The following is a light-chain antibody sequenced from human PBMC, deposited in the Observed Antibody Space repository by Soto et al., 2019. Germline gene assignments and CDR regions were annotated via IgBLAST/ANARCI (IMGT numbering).Light chain of an antibody. V-gene: IGKV3-11*01. CDR3: QQRSNGLS. J-gene: IGKJ3*01. CDR2: DAS. Sequence: EIVLTQSPAILSLSPGERATLSCRASQSVSRNLDWYQHKPGQTPRLLIYDASIRATGIPVRFSGSGSGTDFTLTISSLEPEDFAVYYCQQRSNGLSFGPGTKADIK. CDR1: QSVSRN.